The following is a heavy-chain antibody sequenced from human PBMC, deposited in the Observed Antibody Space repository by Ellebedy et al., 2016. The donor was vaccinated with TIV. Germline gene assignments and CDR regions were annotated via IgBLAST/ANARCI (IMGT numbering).Heavy chain of an antibody. CDR3: ARDKYSGSGNYPYYHYYGMDV. D-gene: IGHD3-10*01. CDR1: GFTFSSYW. J-gene: IGHJ6*02. Sequence: GGSLRLSCAASGFTFSSYWMSWVRQAPGKGLEWVANIKQDGSEKYYLDSVKGRFTISRDNAEHSLYLQMNSLRAEDTAVYYCARDKYSGSGNYPYYHYYGMDVWGQGTTVTVSS. V-gene: IGHV3-7*01. CDR2: IKQDGSEK.